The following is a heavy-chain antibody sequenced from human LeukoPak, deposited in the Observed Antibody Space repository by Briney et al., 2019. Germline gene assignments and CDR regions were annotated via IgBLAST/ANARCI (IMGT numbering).Heavy chain of an antibody. D-gene: IGHD6-13*01. CDR3: AKDRQQQLVLDYFDY. CDR2: ISGSGDST. V-gene: IGHV3-23*01. Sequence: PGGSLRLSCAASGFTFNNYAMNWVRQAPGKGLEWVSAISGSGDSTYYADSVRGRFTISRDYSKNTLFLQMNRLRAEDTAVYYCAKDRQQQLVLDYFDYWGQGTLVTVSS. CDR1: GFTFNNYA. J-gene: IGHJ4*02.